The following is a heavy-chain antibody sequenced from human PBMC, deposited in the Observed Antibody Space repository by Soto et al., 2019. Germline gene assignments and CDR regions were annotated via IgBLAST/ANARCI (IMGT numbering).Heavy chain of an antibody. CDR3: ARGRAMTSRGSVYYGMDV. CDR1: GFTFSSYS. Sequence: GGSLRLSCAASGFTFSSYSMNWVRQAPGKGLEWVSSISSSSSYIYYADSVKGRFTISRDSAENSLYLHMNSLRAEDTAVYYCARGRAMTSRGSVYYGMDVWGQGTTVTSP. D-gene: IGHD2-21*02. J-gene: IGHJ6*02. V-gene: IGHV3-21*04. CDR2: ISSSSSYI.